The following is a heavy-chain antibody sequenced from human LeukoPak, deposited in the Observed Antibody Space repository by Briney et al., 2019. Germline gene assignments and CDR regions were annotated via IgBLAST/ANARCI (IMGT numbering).Heavy chain of an antibody. V-gene: IGHV3-13*01. J-gene: IGHJ5*02. CDR1: GFTFSSYS. CDR3: VRDENNVWQHLVRGFLNH. Sequence: GGSLRLSCAASGFTFSSYSMNWVRQATGEGLECVSSVGSTEDTSYPDSVMGHFSISRENVTSPFYVQMDSLRAGDTSFYPCVRDENNVWQHLVRGFLNHWGQGTLVTVSS. D-gene: IGHD5-24*01. CDR2: VGSTEDT.